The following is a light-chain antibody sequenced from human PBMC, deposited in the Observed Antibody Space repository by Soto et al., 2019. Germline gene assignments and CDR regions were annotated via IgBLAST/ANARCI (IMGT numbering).Light chain of an antibody. V-gene: IGKV3-11*01. CDR2: NAS. J-gene: IGKJ5*01. CDR1: QSVGSY. CDR3: QQRRNWPPVT. Sequence: EIVLTQSPATLSLSPGERATLSCRASQSVGSYLAWYQLKPGQPRRLLIYNASNRATGIPARFSGSGSGTHFTLTISSLEPEDFAVYYCQQRRNWPPVTFGQGTRLEIK.